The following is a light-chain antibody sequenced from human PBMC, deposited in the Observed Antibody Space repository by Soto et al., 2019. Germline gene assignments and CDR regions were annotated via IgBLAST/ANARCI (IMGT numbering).Light chain of an antibody. CDR3: QQSNSFPWT. CDR2: AAS. CDR1: QSIRSS. V-gene: IGKV1-39*01. J-gene: IGKJ1*01. Sequence: DIQMTQSPSSLSASVGDRVTITCRASQSIRSSLSWYHQKPGKAPKLLIYAASNLEGGVPSRFSGSGSGTDFTLTISSLQPEDFATYFCQQSNSFPWTFCQGTKVEIQ.